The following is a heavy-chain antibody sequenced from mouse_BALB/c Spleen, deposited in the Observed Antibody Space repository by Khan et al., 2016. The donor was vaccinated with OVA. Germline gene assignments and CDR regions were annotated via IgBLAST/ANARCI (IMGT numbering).Heavy chain of an antibody. CDR1: GYAFSSYW. CDR2: IYPGDGDT. V-gene: IGHV1-80*01. J-gene: IGHJ3*01. CDR3: ARYYGSRFAY. D-gene: IGHD1-1*01. Sequence: VELVESGAELVRPGSSVKISCKASGYAFSSYWMNWVKQRPGQGLEWIGQIYPGDGDTNYNGKFKGKATLTADKSSSTAYMQLSSLTSEDSAVXFCARYYGSRFAYWGQGTLVTVSA.